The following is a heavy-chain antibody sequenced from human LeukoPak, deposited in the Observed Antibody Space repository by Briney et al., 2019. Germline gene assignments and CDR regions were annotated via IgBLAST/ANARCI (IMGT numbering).Heavy chain of an antibody. V-gene: IGHV4-59*01. CDR2: IYYSGST. CDR3: ARAPHCSGGSCTDY. D-gene: IGHD2-15*01. Sequence: PSETLSLTCTVSGGSISSYYWSWIRQPPGKGLGWIGYIYYSGSTNYNPSLNSRVTISVDTSKNQFSLRLSSGTAADPAVYYCARAPHCSGGSCTDYWGQGTLVTVSS. J-gene: IGHJ4*02. CDR1: GGSISSYY.